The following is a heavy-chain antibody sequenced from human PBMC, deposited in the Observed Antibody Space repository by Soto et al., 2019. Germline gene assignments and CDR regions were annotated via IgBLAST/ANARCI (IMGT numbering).Heavy chain of an antibody. CDR1: RFTISGHA. J-gene: IGHJ6*02. Sequence: GGSLRLSCAASRFTISGHAMSWVRQAPGKGLEWVSAISGSGGGTYYADSVKGRFTISRDNSKNTLYLQMNSLRAEDTAVYYCARDMVRGMDVWGQGTTVTV. CDR3: ARDMVRGMDV. D-gene: IGHD3-10*01. CDR2: ISGSGGGT. V-gene: IGHV3-23*01.